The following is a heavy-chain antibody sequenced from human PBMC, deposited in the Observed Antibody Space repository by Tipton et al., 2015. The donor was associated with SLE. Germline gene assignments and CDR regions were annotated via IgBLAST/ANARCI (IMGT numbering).Heavy chain of an antibody. Sequence: TLSLTCTVSGGSISSYYWSWTRQPPGKGLEWIGYIYYSGSTNYNPSLKSRVTISVDTSKNQFSLKVSSVTAADTAVYYCARDRSIAAAGTDAFDIWGQGTMVTVSS. D-gene: IGHD6-13*01. V-gene: IGHV4-59*01. J-gene: IGHJ3*02. CDR2: IYYSGST. CDR3: ARDRSIAAAGTDAFDI. CDR1: GGSISSYY.